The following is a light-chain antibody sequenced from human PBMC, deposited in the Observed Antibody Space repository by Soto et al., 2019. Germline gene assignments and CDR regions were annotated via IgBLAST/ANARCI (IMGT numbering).Light chain of an antibody. CDR1: SFNIGSNS. Sequence: QSVLTQPPSASGTPGQRVTISCSGSSFNIGSNSVNWYQHVPGTAPKLLIHSDNQPPSGVSVRFSASKSDTSASLAISGLQSEDEADYYCAAWDDSLNSPLFGGGTKVTVL. CDR3: AAWDDSLNSPL. J-gene: IGLJ2*01. CDR2: SDN. V-gene: IGLV1-44*01.